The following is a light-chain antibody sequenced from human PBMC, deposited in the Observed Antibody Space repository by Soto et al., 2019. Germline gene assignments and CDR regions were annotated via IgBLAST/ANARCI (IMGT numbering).Light chain of an antibody. CDR3: IQGTHWPYT. CDR2: KVS. CDR1: QSLVHSDGNTY. Sequence: DVVMTQSPLSLPVTLGQPASISCRSSQSLVHSDGNTYLNWFQQRPGQSPRRLICKVSNRDSGVPDRFSGSASGTDFTLKISRVEAEDVGVYYCIQGTHWPYTFGQGTKREIK. J-gene: IGKJ2*01. V-gene: IGKV2-30*02.